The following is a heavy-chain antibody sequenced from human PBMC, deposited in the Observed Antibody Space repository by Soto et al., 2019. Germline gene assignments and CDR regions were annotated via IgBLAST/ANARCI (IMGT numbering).Heavy chain of an antibody. CDR2: IKPNNGGT. Sequence: QVQLVQSGAEVKKPGASVKVSCKASGYIFFGSYIHWVRQAPGQGLEWMGWIKPNNGGTGSAQKFQGRITMTGDTSISTAYMELSRLRSDDTGVYYCARGGRSLHGNYHFGMDVWGQGTTVTVSS. CDR1: GYIFFGSY. J-gene: IGHJ6*02. V-gene: IGHV1-2*02. CDR3: ARGGRSLHGNYHFGMDV.